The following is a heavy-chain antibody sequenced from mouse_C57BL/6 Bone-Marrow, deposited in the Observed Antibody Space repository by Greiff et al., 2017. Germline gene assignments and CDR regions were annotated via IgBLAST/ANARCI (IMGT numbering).Heavy chain of an antibody. V-gene: IGHV1-52*01. CDR1: GYTFTSYW. Sequence: QVQLQQPGAELVRPGSSVKLSCKASGYTFTSYWMHWVKQRPIQGLEWIGNIDPSDSDTHYNQKFKDKATLTVDKSSSTAYMQLSSLTSEDSAVYYCARFDDYDDAMDYWGQGTSVTVSS. D-gene: IGHD2-4*01. J-gene: IGHJ4*01. CDR3: ARFDDYDDAMDY. CDR2: IDPSDSDT.